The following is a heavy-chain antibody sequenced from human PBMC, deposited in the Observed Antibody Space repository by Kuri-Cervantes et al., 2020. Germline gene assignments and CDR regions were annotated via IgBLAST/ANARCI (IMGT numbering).Heavy chain of an antibody. CDR3: ATNLGYCGGDCSQD. CDR1: RYTLTELS. J-gene: IGHJ4*02. CDR2: FDPEDGET. D-gene: IGHD2-21*02. V-gene: IGHV1-24*01. Sequence: SVKVSCKVSRYTLTELSMHWVRQAHGKGLEWMGGFDPEDGETIYAQKFQGRVTMTEDTSTDTAYMELSSLRSEDTAVYYCATNLGYCGGDCSQDWGQGTLVTVSS.